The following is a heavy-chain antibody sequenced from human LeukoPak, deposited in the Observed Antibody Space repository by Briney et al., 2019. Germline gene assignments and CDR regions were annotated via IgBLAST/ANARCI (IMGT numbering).Heavy chain of an antibody. CDR3: AKRAIGWYFDY. CDR1: GFTFSTYS. CDR2: ISSSSSTI. Sequence: GGSLRLSCAASGFTFSTYSMNWVRQAPGKGLEWVSYISSSSSTISYADSVKGRFTISRDNAKNSLYLQMNSLRAEDTAVYYCAKRAIGWYFDYWGQGTLVTVSS. D-gene: IGHD2-15*01. J-gene: IGHJ4*02. V-gene: IGHV3-48*04.